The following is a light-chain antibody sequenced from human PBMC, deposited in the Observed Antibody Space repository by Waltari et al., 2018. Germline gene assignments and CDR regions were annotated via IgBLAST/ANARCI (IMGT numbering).Light chain of an antibody. V-gene: IGKV1-5*03. CDR1: QSISTW. CDR3: QQYNSYHT. CDR2: KAS. Sequence: DIQMTQSPSTLSASVGDRITITCRASQSISTWLAWYQQKPGKAHKLLIYKASNLESGVPSRFSGSGSGTEFTITISSLQPDDFATYYCQQYNSYHTFGQGTKLEIK. J-gene: IGKJ2*01.